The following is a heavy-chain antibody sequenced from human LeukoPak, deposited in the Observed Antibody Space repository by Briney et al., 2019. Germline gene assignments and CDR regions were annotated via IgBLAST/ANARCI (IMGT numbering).Heavy chain of an antibody. CDR2: INPNSGGT. CDR3: ARETTSLAAWSDP. CDR1: GYTFTGYY. Sequence: ASVKVSCKASGYTFTGYYMHWVRQAPGQGLEWMGWINPNSGGTNYAQKFQGRVTMTGDTSISTAYMELSRLRSDDTAVYYCARETTSLAAWSDPWGQGTLVTVSS. J-gene: IGHJ5*02. V-gene: IGHV1-2*02. D-gene: IGHD1-1*01.